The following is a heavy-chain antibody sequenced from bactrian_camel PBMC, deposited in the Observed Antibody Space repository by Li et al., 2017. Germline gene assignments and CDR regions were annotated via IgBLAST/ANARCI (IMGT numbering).Heavy chain of an antibody. J-gene: IGHJ4*01. V-gene: IGHV3S1*01. CDR2: IATGSGNT. CDR1: GYTYNRNC. D-gene: IGHD1*01. Sequence: HVQLVESGGGSVQAGGSLRLSCEASGYTYNRNCMAWFRQAPGKEREGVARIATGSGNTYYADSVKGRFTLSKDNAKNALYLQMNSLKPEDTGTYYCAADLAWSDTYGCTWVGYNVQPGQGTQVTVS.